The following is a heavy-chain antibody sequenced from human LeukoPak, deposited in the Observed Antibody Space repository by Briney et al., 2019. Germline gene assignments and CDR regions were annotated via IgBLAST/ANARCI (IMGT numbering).Heavy chain of an antibody. CDR2: ISYDGSNK. J-gene: IGHJ4*02. V-gene: IGHV3-30*18. CDR3: AKDGGYSSYHY. D-gene: IGHD6-19*01. CDR1: GFTFSSYG. Sequence: GGSLRLSCAASGFTFSSYGMHWVRQAPGKGLEWVAVISYDGSNKYYADSVKGRFTISRDNSKNTLYLQMNSLRAGDTAVYYCAKDGGYSSYHYWGQGTLVTVSS.